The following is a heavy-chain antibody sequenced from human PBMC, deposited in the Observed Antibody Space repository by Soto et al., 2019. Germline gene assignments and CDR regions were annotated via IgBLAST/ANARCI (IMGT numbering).Heavy chain of an antibody. Sequence: QVQLVQSGAEVKKPGSSVKVSCKASGGTFSSYAISWVRQAPGQGLEWMGGIIPIFGTANYAQKFQGRVTITADESTSTAYMELSSLRSEDTAVYYCARESVVDIVATMPYYYGMDVWGQGTTVTVSS. J-gene: IGHJ6*02. CDR1: GGTFSSYA. D-gene: IGHD5-12*01. CDR2: IIPIFGTA. CDR3: ARESVVDIVATMPYYYGMDV. V-gene: IGHV1-69*01.